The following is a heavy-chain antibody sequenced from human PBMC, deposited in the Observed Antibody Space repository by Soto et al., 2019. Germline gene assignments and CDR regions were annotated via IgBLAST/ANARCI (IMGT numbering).Heavy chain of an antibody. J-gene: IGHJ6*03. Sequence: QVQLVQSGAEVKKPGASVKVSCKASGYTFSTYGISWVRQAPGQGLEWMGWISVYNGNTKYAQKLQGRVTMTAGTSTSTAYTELRSLRSDDTAVYYCARSPNYYYCMDVWGKGTTVTVSS. CDR2: ISVYNGNT. V-gene: IGHV1-18*01. CDR1: GYTFSTYG. CDR3: ARSPNYYYCMDV.